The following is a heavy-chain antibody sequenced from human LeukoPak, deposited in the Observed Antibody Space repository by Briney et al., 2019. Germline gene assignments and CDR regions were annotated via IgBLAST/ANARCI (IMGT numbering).Heavy chain of an antibody. D-gene: IGHD1-1*01. CDR1: GFTFSSYS. CDR2: ISSSSSYI. J-gene: IGHJ4*02. CDR3: ARDLSSTGTSRGY. Sequence: AGGSLRLSCAASGFTFSSYSMNWVRQAPGKGLEWVSSISSSSSYIYYADSVKGRFTISRDNAKNSLYLQMNSLRAEDTAVYYCARDLSSTGTSRGYWGQGTLVTVSS. V-gene: IGHV3-21*01.